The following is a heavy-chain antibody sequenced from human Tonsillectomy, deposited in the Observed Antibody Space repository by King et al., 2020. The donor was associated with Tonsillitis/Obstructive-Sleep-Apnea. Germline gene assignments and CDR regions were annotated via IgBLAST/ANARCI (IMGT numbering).Heavy chain of an antibody. CDR2: IYYSGST. D-gene: IGHD3-3*01. CDR3: ARLHYDFWSGYPYYFDY. Sequence: QLQESGPGLVKPSETLSLTCTVSGGSISSSTYYWGWIRQPPGKGLEWIGNIYYSGSTYYSPSLKSRVTMSVDTSKNQFSLKLSSVTAADTAVYYCARLHYDFWSGYPYYFDYWGQGTLVTVSS. J-gene: IGHJ4*02. CDR1: GGSISSSTYY. V-gene: IGHV4-39*01.